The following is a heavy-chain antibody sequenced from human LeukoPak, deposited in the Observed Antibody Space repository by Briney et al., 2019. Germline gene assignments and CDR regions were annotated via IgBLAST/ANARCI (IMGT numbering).Heavy chain of an antibody. V-gene: IGHV4-34*01. D-gene: IGHD3-9*01. CDR1: GGSFSAYY. CDR3: ARGRVNYDILTGLDY. Sequence: AETLSLTCAVYGGSFSAYYWTWLRHPPGKGLEWIGEINHSGSTNYNPSLKSRVTISVDTSKNQFSLKVTSVTAADTAVYYCARGRVNYDILTGLDYWGQGTLVTVSS. CDR2: INHSGST. J-gene: IGHJ4*02.